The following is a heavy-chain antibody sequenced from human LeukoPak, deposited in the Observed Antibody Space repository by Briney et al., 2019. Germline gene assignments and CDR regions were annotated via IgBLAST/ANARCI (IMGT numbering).Heavy chain of an antibody. CDR3: ARVGEGATDY. V-gene: IGHV3-21*01. CDR2: ITSGGGAT. J-gene: IGHJ4*02. Sequence: GGSLRLSCAASGFSFSSFALTWVRQTPEKGLEWVASITSGGGATHFASSATGRFTISRDNAKNSLYLQMNSLRAEDTAVYYCARVGEGATDYWGQGTLVTVSS. CDR1: GFSFSSFA. D-gene: IGHD1-26*01.